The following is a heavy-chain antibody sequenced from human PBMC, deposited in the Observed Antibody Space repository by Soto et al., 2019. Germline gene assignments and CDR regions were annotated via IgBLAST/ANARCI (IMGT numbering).Heavy chain of an antibody. CDR1: GYTFTGYY. D-gene: IGHD3-22*01. CDR3: ARYYDSSGYYFDY. Sequence: QVQLVQSGAEVKKPGASVKVSCKASGYTFTGYYMHWVRQAPGQGLEWMGGIIPIFGTANYAQKFQGRVTITADESTSTAYMELSSLRSEDTAVYYCARYYDSSGYYFDYWGQGTLVTVSS. V-gene: IGHV1-69*01. J-gene: IGHJ4*02. CDR2: IIPIFGTA.